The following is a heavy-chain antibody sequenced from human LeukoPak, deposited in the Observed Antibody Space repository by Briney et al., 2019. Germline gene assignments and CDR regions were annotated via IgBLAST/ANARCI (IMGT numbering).Heavy chain of an antibody. D-gene: IGHD5-12*01. CDR3: AKPGARGYVFDY. Sequence: GGSLRLSCAASGFTFSSYSMNWVRQAPGKGLEWVSSISSSSSYIYYADSVKGRFTISRDNAKNSLYPQMNSLRAEDTAVYYCAKPGARGYVFDYWGQGTLVTVSS. J-gene: IGHJ4*02. CDR1: GFTFSSYS. V-gene: IGHV3-21*04. CDR2: ISSSSSYI.